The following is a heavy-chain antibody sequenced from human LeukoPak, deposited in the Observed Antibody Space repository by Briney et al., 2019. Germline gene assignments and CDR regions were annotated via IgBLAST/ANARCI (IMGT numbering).Heavy chain of an antibody. D-gene: IGHD2-21*02. CDR2: ISAYNGNT. Sequence: GASVKVSCKASGYTFTSYGISWVRQAPGQGLEWMGWISAYNGNTNYAQKLQGRVTMTTDTSTSTAYMELRSLRSDDTAVYYCARDGRGIVVVTAINYYYYGMDVWGQGTTVTVSS. CDR1: GYTFTSYG. J-gene: IGHJ6*02. CDR3: ARDGRGIVVVTAINYYYYGMDV. V-gene: IGHV1-18*01.